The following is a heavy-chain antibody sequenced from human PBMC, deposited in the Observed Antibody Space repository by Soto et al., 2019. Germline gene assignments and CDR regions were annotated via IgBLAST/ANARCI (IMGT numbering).Heavy chain of an antibody. CDR2: FYYNGIT. V-gene: IGHV4-61*08. J-gene: IGHJ5*01. CDR1: GGSVSSGAYY. CDR3: ARWFDP. Sequence: ASETLSLTCTVSGGSVSSGAYYWNWGRQPPGKGLEWIGYFYYNGITNYNPSLKSRVTISVDSSKNQFSLNLNSVTAADPAVYYCARWFDPWGQGALVTVAS.